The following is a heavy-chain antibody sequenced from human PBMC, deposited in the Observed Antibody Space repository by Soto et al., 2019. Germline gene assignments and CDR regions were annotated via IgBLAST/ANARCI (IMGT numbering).Heavy chain of an antibody. CDR2: SYYSGST. J-gene: IGHJ6*02. D-gene: IGHD2-15*01. V-gene: IGHV4-39*01. CDR3: ARHLTYCSAGSCYSDFPYYGMDV. CDR1: GGSISSSGGC. Sequence: ASETLCLTCTVSGGSISSSGGCWGWIRQPPGKGLEWIGSSYYSGSTYYTPSLKSRVTISVDTSKNQFSLKLSSVTAADTAVYYCARHLTYCSAGSCYSDFPYYGMDVWGQGTTVTVSS.